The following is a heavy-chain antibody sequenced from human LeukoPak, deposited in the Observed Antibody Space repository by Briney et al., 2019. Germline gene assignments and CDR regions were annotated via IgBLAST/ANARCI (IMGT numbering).Heavy chain of an antibody. J-gene: IGHJ4*02. CDR2: IILIFGTA. Sequence: SVKVSCKASGGTFSSYAISWVRQAPGQGLEWMGGIILIFGTANYAQKFQGRVTITADKSTSTAYMELSSLRSEDTAVYYCARYCSGGSCYSGENWGQGTLVTVSS. CDR3: ARYCSGGSCYSGEN. CDR1: GGTFSSYA. V-gene: IGHV1-69*06. D-gene: IGHD2-15*01.